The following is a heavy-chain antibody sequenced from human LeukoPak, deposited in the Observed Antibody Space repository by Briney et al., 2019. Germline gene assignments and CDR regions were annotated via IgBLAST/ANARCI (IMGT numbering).Heavy chain of an antibody. CDR1: GFTFSSYA. J-gene: IGHJ3*02. D-gene: IGHD2-2*01. V-gene: IGHV3-23*01. Sequence: GGSLRLSCAASGFTFSSYAMTWVRQAPGKGLEWGSAISGSGVSTYYADSVKGRFTISRDNSKNTLYPQMSSLRAEDTAVYYCAKDYRYCTSTSCYGDDAFDIWGQGTMVTVSS. CDR2: ISGSGVST. CDR3: AKDYRYCTSTSCYGDDAFDI.